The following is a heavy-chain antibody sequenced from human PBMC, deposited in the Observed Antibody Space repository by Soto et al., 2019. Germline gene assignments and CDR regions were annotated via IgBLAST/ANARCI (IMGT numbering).Heavy chain of an antibody. CDR2: IYKTGTT. J-gene: IGHJ5*02. Sequence: QVQLQESGPGLVKASQTLSLTCAVSGDNISAGGHYWTWIRQHPGKRLEWIGNIYKTGTTFCNPSLEGRISISVDTSKNRFSLNLTSLTAADTAVYFCARGAAEAGRLDPWGQGTPVIVSS. V-gene: IGHV4-31*11. CDR1: GDNISAGGHY. CDR3: ARGAAEAGRLDP. D-gene: IGHD6-19*01.